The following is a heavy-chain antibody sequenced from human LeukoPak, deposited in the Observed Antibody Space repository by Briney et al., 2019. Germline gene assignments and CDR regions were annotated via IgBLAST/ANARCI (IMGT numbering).Heavy chain of an antibody. CDR1: GGSISSYY. J-gene: IGHJ4*02. CDR3: ARATGVAFDY. V-gene: IGHV4-59*01. CDR2: IYYSGST. Sequence: SETLSLTCTVSGGSISSYYWSWIRQPPGKGLEWIGYIYYSGSTNYNPSLKSRVTISVDTSENQFSLKLSSVTAADTAVYYCARATGVAFDYWGQGTLVTVSS. D-gene: IGHD2-15*01.